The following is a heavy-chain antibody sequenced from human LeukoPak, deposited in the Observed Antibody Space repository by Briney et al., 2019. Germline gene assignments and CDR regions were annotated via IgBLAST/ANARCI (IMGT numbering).Heavy chain of an antibody. V-gene: IGHV4-34*01. J-gene: IGHJ6*02. CDR3: ASGWELLRGYYYYGMDV. Sequence: PSETLSLTCAVDGGSFSGYYWSWIRQPPGKGLEGGGEINHSGSTNYNPSLKSRVTISVDTSKNQFSLTLSCVTASDTAVYYCASGWELLRGYYYYGMDVWGQGTTVTVSS. D-gene: IGHD1-26*01. CDR1: GGSFSGYY. CDR2: INHSGST.